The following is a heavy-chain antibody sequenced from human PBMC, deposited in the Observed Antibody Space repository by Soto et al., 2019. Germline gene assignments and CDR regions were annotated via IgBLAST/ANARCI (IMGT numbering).Heavy chain of an antibody. J-gene: IGHJ4*02. Sequence: QLQLQESGPGLVKPSETLSLTCTVSGGSISSSSYYWGWIRQPPGKGLEWMGSIYYSESTYYNPSIKSRVTISVDTSKSHFSLKLSSVTAADTAVYYCASRHVLPGSYFDYWGQGTLVTVSS. CDR3: ASRHVLPGSYFDY. CDR2: IYYSEST. CDR1: GGSISSSSYY. D-gene: IGHD3-10*01. V-gene: IGHV4-39*02.